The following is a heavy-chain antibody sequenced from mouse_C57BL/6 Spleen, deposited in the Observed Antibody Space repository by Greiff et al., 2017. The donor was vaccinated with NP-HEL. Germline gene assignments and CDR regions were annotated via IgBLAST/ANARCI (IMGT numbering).Heavy chain of an antibody. CDR2: INPSSGYT. V-gene: IGHV1-7*01. Sequence: QVQLQQSGAELAKPGASVKLSCKASGYTFTSYWMHWVKQRPGQGLEWIGYINPSSGYTKYNQKFKDKATLTAVKSSSTAYMQLSSLTYEDSAVYYCARDYHYAMDYWGQGTSVTVSS. CDR1: GYTFTSYW. CDR3: ARDYHYAMDY. J-gene: IGHJ4*01. D-gene: IGHD2-4*01.